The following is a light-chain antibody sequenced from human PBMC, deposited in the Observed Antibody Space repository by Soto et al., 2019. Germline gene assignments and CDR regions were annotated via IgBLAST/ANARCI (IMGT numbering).Light chain of an antibody. CDR2: DVN. CDR3: TSWTTSTNML. J-gene: IGLJ2*01. V-gene: IGLV2-14*03. Sequence: QSALTQPASVSGSPGQSITISCTGTRSDIGAYNFVSWYQQHPGKAPKLMLYDVNIRPSGVSNRFSGSKSGNTASLTSSGLQAEEEADYYCTSWTTSTNMLVVGGTQLTVL. CDR1: RSDIGAYNF.